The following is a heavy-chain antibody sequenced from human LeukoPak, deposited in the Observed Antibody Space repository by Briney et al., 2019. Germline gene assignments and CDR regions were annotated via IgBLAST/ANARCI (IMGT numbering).Heavy chain of an antibody. Sequence: PGRSLRLSCAASGFIFSSYGMHWVRQAPGKGLEWVAVVSYDGSSKCYADSVKGRFTISRDNSKNTLYLQMNSLIAEDTAVYHCTKEHYYGSGSYPEYWGQGVLVTVSS. J-gene: IGHJ4*02. V-gene: IGHV3-30*18. CDR3: TKEHYYGSGSYPEY. CDR1: GFIFSSYG. D-gene: IGHD3-10*01. CDR2: VSYDGSSK.